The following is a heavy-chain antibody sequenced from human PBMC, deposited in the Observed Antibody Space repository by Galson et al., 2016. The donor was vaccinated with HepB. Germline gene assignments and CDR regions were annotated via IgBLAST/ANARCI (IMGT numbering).Heavy chain of an antibody. Sequence: PALVKPKQTLTLTCTFSGFSLSTSRLAVGWIRQPPGKALEWLAPIYWDEDKRYNPSLQSRLTITKDTSRNHVVLTMTNMDPVHTATYYCARRAIVGAHFDYWGQGILVTVSS. CDR2: IYWDEDK. J-gene: IGHJ4*02. CDR3: ARRAIVGAHFDY. D-gene: IGHD1-26*01. CDR1: GFSLSTSRLA. V-gene: IGHV2-5*02.